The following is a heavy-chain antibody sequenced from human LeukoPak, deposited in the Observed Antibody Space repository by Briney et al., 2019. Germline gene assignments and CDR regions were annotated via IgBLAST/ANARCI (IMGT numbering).Heavy chain of an antibody. CDR2: ISGSDGST. D-gene: IGHD6-13*01. Sequence: GGSLRLSCAASGFTFSSFSMSWVRQAPGKGLEWVSAISGSDGSTYYADSVKGRFTISRDNSKNTLYLQMDSLRVEDTAVYYCGMRDPSSWYQPWGQGTLVTVSS. J-gene: IGHJ1*01. V-gene: IGHV3-23*01. CDR1: GFTFSSFS. CDR3: GMRDPSSWYQP.